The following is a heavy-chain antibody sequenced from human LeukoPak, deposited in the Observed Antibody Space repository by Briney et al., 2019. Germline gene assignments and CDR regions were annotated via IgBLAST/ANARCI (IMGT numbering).Heavy chain of an antibody. Sequence: SDTLSLTCTVSGGSLGRSDTYWGWIRQTPGKGLKWLGTILHSGYTYNNPSLKSRVTMSVDSSKNQFSLSLSSVTAADTAVYFCARHRGGGGYHYMDVWGKGTTVIVSS. V-gene: IGHV4-39*01. D-gene: IGHD2-21*01. CDR2: ILHSGYT. CDR1: GGSLGRSDTY. J-gene: IGHJ6*03. CDR3: ARHRGGGGYHYMDV.